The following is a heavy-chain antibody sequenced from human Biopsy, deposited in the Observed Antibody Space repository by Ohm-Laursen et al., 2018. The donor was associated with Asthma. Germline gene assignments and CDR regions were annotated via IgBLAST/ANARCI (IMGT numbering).Heavy chain of an antibody. CDR1: GGAIRTSGHY. CDR3: ARHQEAASYHYDGSIAY. V-gene: IGHV4-39*01. J-gene: IGHJ4*02. D-gene: IGHD3-22*01. Sequence: SDTLSLTCSVSGGAIRTSGHYWGWIRQPPGKGLEWIGSTYYSGSAYYNPSLESRVTISVDTSKNQFSLKLSSVTAADTAVYFCARHQEAASYHYDGSIAYWGQGIPVTVSS. CDR2: TYYSGSA.